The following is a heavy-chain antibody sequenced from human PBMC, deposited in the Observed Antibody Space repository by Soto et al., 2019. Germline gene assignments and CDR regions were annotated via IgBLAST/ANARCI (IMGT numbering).Heavy chain of an antibody. CDR2: ISAYSGNT. Sequence: ASVKVSCKASGYTFTSYGISWVRQAPGQGLEWMGWISAYSGNTNYAQKLQGRVTMTTDTSTSTAYMELRSLRSDDTAVYYCAVVSDYGDAGYFQHWGQGTLVTVSS. D-gene: IGHD4-17*01. CDR3: AVVSDYGDAGYFQH. CDR1: GYTFTSYG. J-gene: IGHJ1*01. V-gene: IGHV1-18*01.